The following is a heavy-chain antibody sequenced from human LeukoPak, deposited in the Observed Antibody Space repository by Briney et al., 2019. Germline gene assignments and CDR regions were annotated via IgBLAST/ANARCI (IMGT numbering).Heavy chain of an antibody. J-gene: IGHJ5*02. CDR2: IYYSGST. CDR1: GGSISSGGYY. CDR3: ARQKRGYCSSTSCFRMNGNWFDP. Sequence: SQTLSLTCTVSGGSISSGGYYWSWIRQHPGKGLEWIGYIYYSGSTYYNPSLKSRVTISVDTSKNQFSLKLSSVTAADTAVYYCARQKRGYCSSTSCFRMNGNWFDPWGQGTLVTVSS. V-gene: IGHV4-31*03. D-gene: IGHD2-2*01.